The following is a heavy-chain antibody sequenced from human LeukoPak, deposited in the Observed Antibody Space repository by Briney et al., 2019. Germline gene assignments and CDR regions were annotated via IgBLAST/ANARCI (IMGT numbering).Heavy chain of an antibody. CDR3: ARVYCSSTSCYPFYYYYYGVDV. Sequence: GGSLRLSCAASGFTFSSYSMNWVRQAPGKGLEWVSSISSSSSYIYYADSVKGRFTISSDNAKNSLYLQMNSLRAEDTAVYYCARVYCSSTSCYPFYYYYYGVDVWGQGTTVTVSS. D-gene: IGHD2-2*01. CDR1: GFTFSSYS. V-gene: IGHV3-21*01. CDR2: ISSSSSYI. J-gene: IGHJ6*02.